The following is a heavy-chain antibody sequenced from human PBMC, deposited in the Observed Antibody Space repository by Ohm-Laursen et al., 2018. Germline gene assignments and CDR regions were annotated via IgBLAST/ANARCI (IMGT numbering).Heavy chain of an antibody. CDR1: GFTFSTYA. V-gene: IGHV3-23*01. D-gene: IGHD2-21*01. Sequence: SLRLSCAASGFTFSTYAMNWVRQAPGKGLEWVSALSGSGGNTYYADSVKGRFTISRDNSKNTLYLQMNSLRAEDTAVYYCAIDSGQPDWGQGTLVTVSS. CDR3: AIDSGQPD. J-gene: IGHJ4*02. CDR2: LSGSGGNT.